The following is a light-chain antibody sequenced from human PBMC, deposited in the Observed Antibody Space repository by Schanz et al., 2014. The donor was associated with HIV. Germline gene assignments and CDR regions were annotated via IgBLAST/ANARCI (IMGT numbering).Light chain of an antibody. V-gene: IGLV1-51*01. CDR2: VNH. J-gene: IGLJ2*01. CDR1: AFNIGQNY. Sequence: QSVLTQPPSMSAAPGQRVTISCAGSAFNIGQNYVSWFQQFPGTAPKLLIYVNHQRPSDIPDRFSGSKTGTSATLAIVGLQTGDEADYYCATWDSFLNAVVFGGGTKLTVL. CDR3: ATWDSFLNAVV.